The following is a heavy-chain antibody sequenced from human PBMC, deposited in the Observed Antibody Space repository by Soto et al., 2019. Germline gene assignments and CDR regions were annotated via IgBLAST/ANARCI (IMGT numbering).Heavy chain of an antibody. D-gene: IGHD3-10*01. Sequence: GGSLRLSCAASGFTFSNYAMHWVRQAPGKGLEWVAFISYDGSNTFYADSVRGRFTISRDNSKNTLYLQTNSLRAEDTAVYYCARDSGWSRTFSGYWGQGTLVTVSS. V-gene: IGHV3-30-3*01. J-gene: IGHJ4*02. CDR3: ARDSGWSRTFSGY. CDR2: ISYDGSNT. CDR1: GFTFSNYA.